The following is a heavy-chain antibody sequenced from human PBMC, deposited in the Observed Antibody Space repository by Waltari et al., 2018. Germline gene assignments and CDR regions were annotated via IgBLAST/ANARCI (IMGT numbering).Heavy chain of an antibody. Sequence: QVQLQESGPGLVKPSQTLSLTCSVSGVSITSVSHYWSWLRQPAGKGLEWIGHIYTSGSTKYNPSLKRRVTISVDTSKNQFSLRLSSVTAADTAVYYCVTVGSSIQAFDYFDNWGQGTLVTVSS. CDR2: IYTSGST. CDR3: VTVGSSIQAFDYFDN. D-gene: IGHD3-3*02. V-gene: IGHV4-61*02. J-gene: IGHJ4*02. CDR1: GVSITSVSHY.